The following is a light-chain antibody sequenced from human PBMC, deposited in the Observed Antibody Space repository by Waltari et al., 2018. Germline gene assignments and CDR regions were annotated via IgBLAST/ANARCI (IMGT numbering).Light chain of an antibody. CDR3: QAWDSSTVV. J-gene: IGLJ2*01. V-gene: IGLV3-1*01. CDR1: KLGDKY. CDR2: QDS. Sequence: SYELTQPPSVSVSPGQTASITCSGDKLGDKYACWYQQKPGQSPWLVIYQDSKRPSGIPERFSGSNSGNTATLTISGTQAMDEADYYCQAWDSSTVVFGGGTKLTVL.